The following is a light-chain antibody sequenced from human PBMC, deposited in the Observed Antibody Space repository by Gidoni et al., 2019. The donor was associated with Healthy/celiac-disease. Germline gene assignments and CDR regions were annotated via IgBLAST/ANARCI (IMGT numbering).Light chain of an antibody. CDR2: GAS. CDR3: QQYNSWLIT. Sequence: EIVMTPSPAPLSVSPGERATLPCRASQSVSSYLAWYQQKPGQAPRLLIYGASTRATGIPARFSGSGSGTEFTLTISSLQSEDFAVYYCQQYNSWLITFGQXTQLEIK. V-gene: IGKV3-15*01. CDR1: QSVSSY. J-gene: IGKJ5*01.